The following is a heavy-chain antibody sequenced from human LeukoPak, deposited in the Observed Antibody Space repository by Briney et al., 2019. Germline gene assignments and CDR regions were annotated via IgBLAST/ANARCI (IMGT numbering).Heavy chain of an antibody. Sequence: SETLSLTCAVYGGSFRSSTYYWGWIRQPPGKGLEWIGSIYYSGSTNYNPSLKSRVTISVDTSKNQFSLELSSVTAADTAVYYCARGSDSGLPTLTYWGQGTLVTVSS. V-gene: IGHV4-39*07. CDR3: ARGSDSGLPTLTY. CDR2: IYYSGST. CDR1: GGSFRSSTYY. J-gene: IGHJ4*02. D-gene: IGHD1-26*01.